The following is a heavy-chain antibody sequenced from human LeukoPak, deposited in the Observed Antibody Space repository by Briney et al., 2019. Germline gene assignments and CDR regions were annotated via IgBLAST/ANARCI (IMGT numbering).Heavy chain of an antibody. J-gene: IGHJ4*02. CDR1: GVSISSYY. V-gene: IGHV4-4*07. D-gene: IGHD5-24*01. CDR2: IHTSGST. CDR3: ARDKPEEMATATFDY. Sequence: SETLSLTCTVSGVSISSYYWSWIRQPAGKGLEWIGRIHTSGSTSYNPSLKSRVTMSVDTSKNQFSLKLSSVTAADTAVYYCARDKPEEMATATFDYWGQGTLVTVSS.